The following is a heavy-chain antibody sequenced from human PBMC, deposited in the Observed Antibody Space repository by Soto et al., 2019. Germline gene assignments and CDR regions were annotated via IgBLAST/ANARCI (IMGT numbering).Heavy chain of an antibody. Sequence: QVQLVQSGAEVKKPGTSVKVSCKSSGGTFSSYAISWVRQAPVQGLEWMGGIIPIFGTANYAEKFQGRVPITADECTSTAYMELSSLRSEDTAVYYCARARVVPAVTGMVYYYYYGMDVWGQGTTVTVSS. CDR3: ARARVVPAVTGMVYYYYYGMDV. V-gene: IGHV1-69*01. J-gene: IGHJ6*02. CDR2: IIPIFGTA. CDR1: GGTFSSYA. D-gene: IGHD2-2*01.